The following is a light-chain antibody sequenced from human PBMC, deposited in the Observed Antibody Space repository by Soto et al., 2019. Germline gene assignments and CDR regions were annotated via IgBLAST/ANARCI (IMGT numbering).Light chain of an antibody. CDR3: SAYTSSSPV. CDR2: DAS. Sequence: QSALTQPASVSGSPGQSITISCTGTSSDVGGYNYVSWYQQHPGKAPKLMIYDASNRPSGVSNRFSGSKSGNTASLTISGRQAEDEADYYCSAYTSSSPVFGGGTKLTVL. CDR1: SSDVGGYNY. V-gene: IGLV2-14*01. J-gene: IGLJ2*01.